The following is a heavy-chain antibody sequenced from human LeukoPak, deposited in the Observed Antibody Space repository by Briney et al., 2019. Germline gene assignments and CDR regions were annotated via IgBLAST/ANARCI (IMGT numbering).Heavy chain of an antibody. D-gene: IGHD6-13*01. CDR3: AKDQAAAALDY. J-gene: IGHJ4*02. CDR2: ISWNSGSI. V-gene: IGHV3-9*01. Sequence: GGSLRLSCVASGFPFSSYWMTWVRQAPGKGLEWVSGISWNSGSIGYADSVKGRFTISRDNAKNSLYLQMNSLRAEDTALYYCAKDQAAAALDYWGQGTLVTVSS. CDR1: GFPFSSYW.